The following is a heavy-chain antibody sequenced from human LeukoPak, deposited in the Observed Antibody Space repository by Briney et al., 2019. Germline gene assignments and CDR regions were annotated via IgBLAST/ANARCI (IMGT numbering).Heavy chain of an antibody. J-gene: IGHJ4*02. CDR1: GGSISSGDYY. D-gene: IGHD1-26*01. CDR3: ARDSVGATTRFDY. Sequence: SQTLSLTCTVSGGSISSGDYYWSWIRQPPGKGLEWIGCIYYSGSTYYNPSLKRRVTISVDTSKNQFSLKLSSVTAADTAVYYCARDSVGATTRFDYWGQGTLVTVSS. CDR2: IYYSGST. V-gene: IGHV4-30-4*08.